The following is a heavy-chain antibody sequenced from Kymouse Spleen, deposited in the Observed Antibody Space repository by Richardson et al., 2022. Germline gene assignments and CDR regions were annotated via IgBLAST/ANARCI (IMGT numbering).Heavy chain of an antibody. CDR2: ISWNSGSI. J-gene: IGHJ6*02. CDR1: GFTFDDYA. V-gene: IGHV3-9*01. Sequence: EVQLVESGGGLVQPGRSLRLSCAASGFTFDDYAMHWVRQAPGKGLEWVSGISWNSGSIGYADSVKGRFTISRDNAKNSLYLQMNSLRAEDTALYYCAKDIWSGYYYYYYGMDVWGQGTTVTVSS. D-gene: IGHD3-3*01. CDR3: AKDIWSGYYYYYYGMDV.